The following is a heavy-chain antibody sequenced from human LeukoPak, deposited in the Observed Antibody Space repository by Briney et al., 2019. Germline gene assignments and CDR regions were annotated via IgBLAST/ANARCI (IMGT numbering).Heavy chain of an antibody. Sequence: PSETLSLTCTISSGSISSSSYYWGWIRQPPGKGLEWIADIYYSGSTYYNPSLKSRVSISIDTSNNHFSLRLSSVTAADTALYYCARRRYYDSTGYLDWGQGTLVTVPS. J-gene: IGHJ1*01. V-gene: IGHV4-39*02. CDR1: SGSISSSSYY. D-gene: IGHD3-22*01. CDR2: IYYSGST. CDR3: ARRRYYDSTGYLD.